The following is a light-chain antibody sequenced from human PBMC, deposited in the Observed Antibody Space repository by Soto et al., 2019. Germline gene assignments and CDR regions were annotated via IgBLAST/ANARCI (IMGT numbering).Light chain of an antibody. CDR3: QQYNSYCT. J-gene: IGKJ1*01. CDR2: DAS. V-gene: IGKV1-5*01. CDR1: QTISTW. Sequence: DIQVTQSPPTLSASVGDRVTITCRASQTISTWMAWYQQKPGKAPKLLIYDASSLESGVPSRFSGSGSGTEFTLTITSLHPDDSATYYCQQYNSYCTFGQGTKVDIK.